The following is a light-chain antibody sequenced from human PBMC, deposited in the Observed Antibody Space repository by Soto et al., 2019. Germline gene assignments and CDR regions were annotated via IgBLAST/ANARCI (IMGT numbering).Light chain of an antibody. CDR2: NAS. J-gene: IGKJ2*01. Sequence: EIQMTQSPSTLSASVGERVTISCRASQSISSYLAWYQQQPGKAPKLLIYNASSLESGVPSRFSGSGSGTEFTLTISSLQPDDFATYYCHQHYSSSPYTFGQGTKLEIK. CDR1: QSISSY. CDR3: HQHYSSSPYT. V-gene: IGKV1-5*03.